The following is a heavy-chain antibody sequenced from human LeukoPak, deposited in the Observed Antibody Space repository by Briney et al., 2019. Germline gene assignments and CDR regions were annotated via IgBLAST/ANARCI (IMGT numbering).Heavy chain of an antibody. Sequence: PSETLSLTCSVSGGPISSSYWSWIRLTPGRGLEWIGSIHNSGRTNYNPSLKSRVTGFVDTSKNQVSLRLSSVTAADTAVYYCARHGTISSESYFDYWGQGALVTVSS. CDR2: IHNSGRT. V-gene: IGHV4-59*08. D-gene: IGHD1-14*01. CDR3: ARHGTISSESYFDY. J-gene: IGHJ4*02. CDR1: GGPISSSY.